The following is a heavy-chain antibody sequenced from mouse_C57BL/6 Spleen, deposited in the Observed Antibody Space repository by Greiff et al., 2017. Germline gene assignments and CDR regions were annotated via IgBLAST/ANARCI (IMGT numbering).Heavy chain of an antibody. CDR2: INPNNGGT. CDR1: GYTFTDYN. J-gene: IGHJ3*01. D-gene: IGHD1-1*01. CDR3: ARSHGSSYDHLSY. Sequence: EVQLQESGPELVKPGASVKIPCKASGYTFTDYNMDWVKQSHGKSLEWIGDINPNNGGTIYNQKFKGKATLTVDKSSSTAYMELRSLTSEDTAVYYSARSHGSSYDHLSYWGQRTLGTVSA. V-gene: IGHV1-18*01.